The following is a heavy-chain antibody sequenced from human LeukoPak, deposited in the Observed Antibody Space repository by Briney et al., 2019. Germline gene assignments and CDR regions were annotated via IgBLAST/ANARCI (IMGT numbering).Heavy chain of an antibody. CDR3: ATDGDNLDY. D-gene: IGHD4-17*01. CDR2: IIPIFGTA. J-gene: IGHJ4*02. CDR1: GGTFSSYA. V-gene: IGHV1-69*13. Sequence: EASVKVSCTASGGTFSSYAISWVRQAPGQGLEWMGGIIPIFGTANYAQKFQGRVTITADESTSTAYMELSSLRSEDTAVYYCATDGDNLDYWGQGTLVTVSS.